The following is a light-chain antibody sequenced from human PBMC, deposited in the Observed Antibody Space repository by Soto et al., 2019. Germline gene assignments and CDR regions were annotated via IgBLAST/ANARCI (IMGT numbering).Light chain of an antibody. Sequence: QSALTQPRSVSGSPGQSVTISCTGTSSDVGGYNYVSWYQQHPGKAPKLMIYDVSKRPSGVPDRFSGSKSGNTASLTISGLQDEDEVDYYCCAYAGSYTFDVFGTGTKVTVL. CDR3: CAYAGSYTFDV. J-gene: IGLJ1*01. V-gene: IGLV2-11*01. CDR2: DVS. CDR1: SSDVGGYNY.